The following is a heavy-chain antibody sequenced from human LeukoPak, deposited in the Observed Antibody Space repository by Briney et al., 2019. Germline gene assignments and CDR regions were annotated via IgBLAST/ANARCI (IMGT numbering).Heavy chain of an antibody. Sequence: ASVKVSCKASGYTFTSYGISWVRQAPGQGLEWMGWISAYNGNTSYAQKLQGRVTMTTDTSTSTAYMELRSLRSDDTAVYYCARDGELWFGEQYNWFDPWGQGTLVTVSS. CDR2: ISAYNGNT. J-gene: IGHJ5*02. CDR3: ARDGELWFGEQYNWFDP. CDR1: GYTFTSYG. D-gene: IGHD3-10*01. V-gene: IGHV1-18*01.